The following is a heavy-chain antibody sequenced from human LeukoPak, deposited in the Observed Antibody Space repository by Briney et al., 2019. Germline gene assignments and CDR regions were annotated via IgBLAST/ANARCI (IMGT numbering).Heavy chain of an antibody. CDR2: INPNSGGT. J-gene: IGHJ3*02. Sequence: GASVTVSCKSSVYTFTGYYMHWVRQAPGQGLEWMGWINPNSGGTNYAQKFQGRVTMTRDTSISTAYMELSRLRSDDTAVYYCARYPIAAAGTGAFDIWGQGTMVTVSS. CDR3: ARYPIAAAGTGAFDI. CDR1: VYTFTGYY. D-gene: IGHD6-13*01. V-gene: IGHV1-2*02.